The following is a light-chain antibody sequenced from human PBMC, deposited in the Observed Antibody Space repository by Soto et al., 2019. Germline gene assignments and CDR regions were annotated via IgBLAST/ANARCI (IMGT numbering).Light chain of an antibody. CDR2: DAS. V-gene: IGKV1-33*01. J-gene: IGKJ4*01. CDR1: HDVSRN. Sequence: DIQMTQSPSSLSASEGDRVTITCQSSHDVSRNLNWFQRKPGEAPQLLIYDASNLERGVPSRFSGSGSGTDFTLTISSLQPEDVATYYCQQYNSMLSFGGGTEVEIK. CDR3: QQYNSMLS.